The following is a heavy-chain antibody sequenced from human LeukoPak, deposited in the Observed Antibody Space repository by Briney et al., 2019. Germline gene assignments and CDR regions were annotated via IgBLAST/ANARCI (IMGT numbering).Heavy chain of an antibody. Sequence: PGRSLRLSCAASGFTFRNYAMYWVRQAPGRGLEWAAVVFFDGNTTFYSDSVKGRFAISRDNSKNTLYLEMNSLRPEDTAVYYCARFRAATTRFDYWGQGTLVTVSS. V-gene: IGHV3-30*09. CDR3: ARFRAATTRFDY. CDR1: GFTFRNYA. D-gene: IGHD1/OR15-1a*01. CDR2: VFFDGNTT. J-gene: IGHJ4*02.